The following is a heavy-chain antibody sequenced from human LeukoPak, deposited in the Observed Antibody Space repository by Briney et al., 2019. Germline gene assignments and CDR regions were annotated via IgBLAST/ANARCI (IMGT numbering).Heavy chain of an antibody. CDR3: SRLSSGWSEPQH. CDR2: INPKSGAT. J-gene: IGHJ1*01. Sequence: AALTVSCKATGYTFTVYYRYCVRQARGQGLEWMGWINPKSGATNYAQKFQGRVTMTGDTAISTAYMELSRLRSDDTAVYYCSRLSSGWSEPQHWGQGTLVTVSS. D-gene: IGHD6-19*01. V-gene: IGHV1-2*02. CDR1: GYTFTVYY.